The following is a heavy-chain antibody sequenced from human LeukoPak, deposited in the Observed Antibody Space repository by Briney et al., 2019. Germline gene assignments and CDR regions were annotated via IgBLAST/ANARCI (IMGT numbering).Heavy chain of an antibody. V-gene: IGHV3-48*03. Sequence: PGGSLRLSCAASGFTFSNYEMNWVRQAPGKGLELVSYISGNGSTIYYADAVKGRFTISRDNTKGSLYLQMNSLRAEDTAVYYCARVRSGYSHENYFDYWGQGTLVTVSS. CDR3: ARVRSGYSHENYFDY. J-gene: IGHJ4*02. CDR1: GFTFSNYE. CDR2: ISGNGSTI. D-gene: IGHD5-18*01.